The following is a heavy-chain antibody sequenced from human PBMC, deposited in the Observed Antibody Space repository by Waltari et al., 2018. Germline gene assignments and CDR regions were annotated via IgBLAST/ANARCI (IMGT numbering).Heavy chain of an antibody. Sequence: EVQLVQSGAEVKKPGESLKISCKGSGYSFTSYWIGWVRQMPGKGLEWMGSIYPGDSDTRYSPSFQGQVTISADKSISTAYLQWSSLKASDTAMYYCARPPYYYDSSGSPDAFDIWGQGTMVTVSS. CDR3: ARPPYYYDSSGSPDAFDI. CDR1: GYSFTSYW. CDR2: IYPGDSDT. J-gene: IGHJ3*02. V-gene: IGHV5-51*03. D-gene: IGHD3-22*01.